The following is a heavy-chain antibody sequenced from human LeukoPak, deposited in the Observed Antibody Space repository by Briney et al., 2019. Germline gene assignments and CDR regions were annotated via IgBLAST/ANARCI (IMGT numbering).Heavy chain of an antibody. J-gene: IGHJ4*02. CDR2: IYSDNT. Sequence: GGSLRLSCTVSGFTVSSNSMSWVRQAPGKGLEWVSFIYSDNTHYSDSVKGRFTISRDNSKNTLYLQMNSLRPEDTAVYYCAKVFIVVPAALHTYFDYWGQGTLVTVSS. V-gene: IGHV3-53*01. CDR3: AKVFIVVPAALHTYFDY. CDR1: GFTVSSNS. D-gene: IGHD2-2*01.